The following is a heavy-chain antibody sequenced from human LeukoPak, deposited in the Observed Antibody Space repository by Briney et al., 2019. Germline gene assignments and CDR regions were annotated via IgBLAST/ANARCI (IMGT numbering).Heavy chain of an antibody. CDR3: ARGGANYDFWSGYYRGIWFDP. CDR2: INHSGST. Sequence: SETLSLTCAVYGGSFSDYYWSWIRQPPGKGLEWIGEINHSGSTNYDPSLKSRVTISVDTSKNQFSLKLSSVTAADTAVYYCARGGANYDFWSGYYRGIWFDPWGQGTLVTVSS. CDR1: GGSFSDYY. V-gene: IGHV4-34*01. J-gene: IGHJ5*02. D-gene: IGHD3-3*01.